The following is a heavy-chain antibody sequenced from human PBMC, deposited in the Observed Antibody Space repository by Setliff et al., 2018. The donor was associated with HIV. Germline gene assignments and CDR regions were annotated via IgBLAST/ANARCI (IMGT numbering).Heavy chain of an antibody. CDR1: GGSISGGGYY. D-gene: IGHD3-3*01. CDR3: ARVPRTTTLRNAFEN. CDR2: IYYSGNT. J-gene: IGHJ3*02. V-gene: IGHV4-31*03. Sequence: SETLSLTCTVSGGSISGGGYYWSWIRQHPGKGRDWIGNIYYSGNTDYNPSLKSRVTISIDTSKNQFSLKLSSVTAADTALYYCARVPRTTTLRNAFENWGQGTMVTVSS.